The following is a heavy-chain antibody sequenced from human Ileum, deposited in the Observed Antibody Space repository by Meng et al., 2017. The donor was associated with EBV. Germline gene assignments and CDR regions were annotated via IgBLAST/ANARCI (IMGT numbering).Heavy chain of an antibody. CDR1: GGSVSSGGNY. CDR3: ARDGYSSGSD. Sequence: QVPLQESGPGLVKPSETLFLTCSVSGGSVSSGGNYWSWIRQPPGKGLEWIGYIYNSGSTNYNPSLKSRVTISVDTSKNQFSLKLSSVTAADTAVYYCARDGYSSGSDWGQGTLVTVSS. V-gene: IGHV4-61*08. CDR2: IYNSGST. D-gene: IGHD6-19*01. J-gene: IGHJ4*02.